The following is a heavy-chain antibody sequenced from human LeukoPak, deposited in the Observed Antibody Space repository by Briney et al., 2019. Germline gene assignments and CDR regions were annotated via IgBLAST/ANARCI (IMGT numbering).Heavy chain of an antibody. V-gene: IGHV4-4*07. CDR2: IYTSGST. CDR1: GGSISSYY. CDR3: ARDGDYDFWSGYYGYYFDY. D-gene: IGHD3-3*01. Sequence: SETLSLTCTVSGGSISSYYWSWIRQPAGKGLEWIGRIYTSGSTNYNPSLKSRVTMSVDTSKNQFSPKLSSVTAADTAVYYCARDGDYDFWSGYYGYYFDYWGQGTLVTVSS. J-gene: IGHJ4*02.